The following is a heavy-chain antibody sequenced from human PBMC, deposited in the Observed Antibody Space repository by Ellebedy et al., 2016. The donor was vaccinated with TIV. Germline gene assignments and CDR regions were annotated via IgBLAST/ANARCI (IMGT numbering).Heavy chain of an antibody. CDR1: GFTFSSYT. Sequence: GGSLRLXCAASGFTFSSYTMRWVRQAPGKGLEWVSDISGSGGGTYYADSMKGRFTISRDNSKNTLYLQMNSLRVEDTAVYYCAKGITAAVVEGSLFDPWGQGTLVTVSS. J-gene: IGHJ5*02. CDR3: AKGITAAVVEGSLFDP. CDR2: ISGSGGGT. V-gene: IGHV3-23*01. D-gene: IGHD6-13*01.